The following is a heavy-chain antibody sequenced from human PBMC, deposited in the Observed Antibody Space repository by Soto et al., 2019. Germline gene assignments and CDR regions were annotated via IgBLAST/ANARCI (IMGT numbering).Heavy chain of an antibody. D-gene: IGHD6-19*01. Sequence: QVQLQQWGAGLLKPSETLSLTCAVYGGSFSGYYWSWIRQPPGKGLEWIGEINHSGSTNYNPSLKRRVTISVDTSKNQFSLKLSSVTAADTAVYYCASRGYSSGWHRGFYFDYWGQGTLVTVSS. V-gene: IGHV4-34*01. CDR2: INHSGST. J-gene: IGHJ4*02. CDR1: GGSFSGYY. CDR3: ASRGYSSGWHRGFYFDY.